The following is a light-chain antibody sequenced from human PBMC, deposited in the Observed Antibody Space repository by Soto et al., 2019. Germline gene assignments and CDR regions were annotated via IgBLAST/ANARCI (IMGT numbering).Light chain of an antibody. CDR1: QSVSSSY. J-gene: IGKJ1*01. V-gene: IGKV3-20*01. CDR3: QQYHNSPLT. CDR2: GAS. Sequence: IVLTQSPGTLSLSPGERATLSCRASQSVSSSYLAWYQQKPGQAPRLLIYGASSRATGIPDRFSGSGSGTDFTLTISRLEPEDFAVYYCQQYHNSPLTFGQGTKVDIK.